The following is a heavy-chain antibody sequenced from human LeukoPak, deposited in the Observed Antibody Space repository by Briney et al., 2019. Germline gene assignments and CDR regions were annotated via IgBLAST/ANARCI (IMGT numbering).Heavy chain of an antibody. CDR1: GDSISSGYY. V-gene: IGHV4-38-2*01. Sequence: KPSETLSLTCAVSGDSISSGYYWGWLRHPPGKGLEWGGSIYHSGSTYYNPSLKSRVTISVDTSKNQFPLKLSSVTAADTAVYYCARAETDSVGAFDIWGQGTMVTVSS. CDR3: ARAETDSVGAFDI. CDR2: IYHSGST. D-gene: IGHD5/OR15-5a*01. J-gene: IGHJ3*02.